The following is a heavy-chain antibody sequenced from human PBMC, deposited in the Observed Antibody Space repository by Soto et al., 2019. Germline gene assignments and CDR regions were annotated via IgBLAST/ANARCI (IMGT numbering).Heavy chain of an antibody. D-gene: IGHD3-10*01. Sequence: QVQLVQSGAEVKKPGASVKVSCKASGYTFTSYGISWVRQAPGQGLEWMGWISAYNGNTNYARKLQGRVTMTTDTTTSTAYMELRSLRADDTAVYYCARDAGQGSGSYYYYYYGMDVWGQGITVTVSS. CDR2: ISAYNGNT. CDR3: ARDAGQGSGSYYYYYYGMDV. CDR1: GYTFTSYG. J-gene: IGHJ6*02. V-gene: IGHV1-18*01.